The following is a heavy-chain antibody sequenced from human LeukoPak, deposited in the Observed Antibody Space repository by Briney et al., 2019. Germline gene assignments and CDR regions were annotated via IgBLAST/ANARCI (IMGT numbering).Heavy chain of an antibody. CDR1: GGSISSSSYY. Sequence: SETLSLTCTVSGGSISSSSYYWGWIRQPPGKGLEWIGSIYYSGSTYYNPSLKSRVTISVDTSKNQFSLKLSSVTAADTAVYYCARGRRSPYGSGSSALDYWGQGTLVTVSS. D-gene: IGHD3-10*01. V-gene: IGHV4-39*07. CDR3: ARGRRSPYGSGSSALDY. CDR2: IYYSGST. J-gene: IGHJ4*02.